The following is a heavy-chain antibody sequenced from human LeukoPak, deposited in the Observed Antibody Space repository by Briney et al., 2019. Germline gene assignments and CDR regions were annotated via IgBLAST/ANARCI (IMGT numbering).Heavy chain of an antibody. CDR2: INHSGST. J-gene: IGHJ4*02. D-gene: IGHD6-19*01. Sequence: MSSETLSLTCTVSGGSINSGSYYWSWIRQPPGKGLEWIGEINHSGSTNYNPSLKSRVTISVDTSKNQFSLKLSSVTAADTAVYYCARGSVAGFYWGQGTLVTVSS. V-gene: IGHV4-39*07. CDR3: ARGSVAGFY. CDR1: GGSINSGSYY.